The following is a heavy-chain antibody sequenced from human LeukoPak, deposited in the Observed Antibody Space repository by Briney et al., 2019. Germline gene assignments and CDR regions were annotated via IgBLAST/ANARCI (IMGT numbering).Heavy chain of an antibody. CDR1: GYTFTSYY. CDR2: INPSGGST. V-gene: IGHV1-46*01. D-gene: IGHD4-23*01. Sequence: GASVKVSCKASGYTFTSYYMHWVRQAPGQGLEWMGIINPSGGSTSYAQKFQGRVTMTRDMSTSTVYMELSSLRSEDTAVYYCANVMTTVVTPGGCWFDPWGQGTLVTVSS. CDR3: ANVMTTVVTPGGCWFDP. J-gene: IGHJ5*02.